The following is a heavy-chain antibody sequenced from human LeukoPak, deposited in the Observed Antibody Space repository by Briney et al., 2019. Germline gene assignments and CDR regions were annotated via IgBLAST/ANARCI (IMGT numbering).Heavy chain of an antibody. V-gene: IGHV4-4*07. Sequence: PSETLSLTCTVSGGSISSYYWSWIRQPVWKAPEWIGRIHSSGIINYNPSLKSRVTISLDYSNNQVSLKLNYMTAADTAVYYCVRDEANSGYPDYWGQGTLATVSS. CDR2: IHSSGII. D-gene: IGHD3-22*01. J-gene: IGHJ4*02. CDR1: GGSISSYY. CDR3: VRDEANSGYPDY.